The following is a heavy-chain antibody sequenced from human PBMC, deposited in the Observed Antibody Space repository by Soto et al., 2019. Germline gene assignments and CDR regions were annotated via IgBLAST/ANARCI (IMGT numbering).Heavy chain of an antibody. J-gene: IGHJ4*02. CDR3: AREKEVSTVLNF. D-gene: IGHD4-17*01. Sequence: LRLSCAASGFTFSTYAMHWVRQAPGKGLEFVAFISYDASLKYSADSVKGRFTISRDNSRNTLYLHMNTLRPEDTAVYYCAREKEVSTVLNFWGQGTLVTVSS. CDR2: ISYDASLK. V-gene: IGHV3-30*03. CDR1: GFTFSTYA.